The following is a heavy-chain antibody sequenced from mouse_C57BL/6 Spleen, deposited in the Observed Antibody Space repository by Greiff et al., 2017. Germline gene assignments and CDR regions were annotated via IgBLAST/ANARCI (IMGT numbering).Heavy chain of an antibody. CDR2: ILPGSGST. CDR1: GYTFTGYW. D-gene: IGHD3-2*02. V-gene: IGHV1-9*01. Sequence: QVQLQQSGAELMKPGASVKLSCKATGYTFTGYWIEWVKQRPGHGLEWIGEILPGSGSTNYIEKFKGKATFTADTSSNTAYMQLSSLTTEDSAIYYCAAQATPYYFDYWGQGTTLTVSS. J-gene: IGHJ2*01. CDR3: AAQATPYYFDY.